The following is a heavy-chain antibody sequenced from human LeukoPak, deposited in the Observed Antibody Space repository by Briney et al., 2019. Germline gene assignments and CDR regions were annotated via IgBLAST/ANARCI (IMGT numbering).Heavy chain of an antibody. CDR3: ARETGTTALAFSYNWSAP. CDR1: GFGFTFSSYN. J-gene: IGHJ5*02. Sequence: GGSLRLSCAASGFGFTFSSYNMNWVRQAPGKGLEWVSSISSSSSYIYYADSVKGRFTISRDNAKNSLYLQMNSLRAEDTAVYYCARETGTTALAFSYNWSAPWGQGTLVTVSS. CDR2: ISSSSSYI. V-gene: IGHV3-21*01. D-gene: IGHD1-7*01.